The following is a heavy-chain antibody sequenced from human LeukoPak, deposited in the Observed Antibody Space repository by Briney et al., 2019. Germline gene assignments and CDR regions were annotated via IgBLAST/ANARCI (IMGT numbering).Heavy chain of an antibody. V-gene: IGHV3-74*01. CDR2: INPDGSGT. CDR1: GFTFSSYG. Sequence: AGGSLRLSCAASGFTFSSYGMHWVRQGPGKGLVWVSRINPDGSGTSHADSVKGRFTISRDNAKNTLYLQMNSLRAEDTAVYYCARDSGSGSYSGYWGLGTRVTVSS. J-gene: IGHJ4*02. CDR3: ARDSGSGSYSGY. D-gene: IGHD3-10*01.